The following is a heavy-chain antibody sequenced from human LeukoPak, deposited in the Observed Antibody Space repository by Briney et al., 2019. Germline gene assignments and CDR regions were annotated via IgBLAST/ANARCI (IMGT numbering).Heavy chain of an antibody. V-gene: IGHV4-59*01. CDR2: IHYSGST. CDR1: GGSISSYY. J-gene: IGHJ6*03. D-gene: IGHD3-10*01. CDR3: ARGAHYYGSGSYIPYYYYYYMDV. Sequence: SETLSLTCTVSGGSISSYYWSWIRQPPGKGLEWIGYIHYSGSTNYNPSLKSRVTISVDTSKNQFSLKLSSVTAADTAVYYCARGAHYYGSGSYIPYYYYYYMDVWGKGTTVTVSS.